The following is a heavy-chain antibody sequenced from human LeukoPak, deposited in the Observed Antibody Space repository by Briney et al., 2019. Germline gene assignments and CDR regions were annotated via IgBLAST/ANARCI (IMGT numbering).Heavy chain of an antibody. CDR2: ISSSSSYT. CDR3: ARLFIVVVPAATLVLQRDNWFDP. J-gene: IGHJ5*02. CDR1: AFTFSDYY. V-gene: IGHV3-11*06. Sequence: PGGSLRLSCAASAFTFSDYYMSWLRQAPGKGLEWVSYISSSSSYTNYADSVKGRFTISRDNAKNSLYLQMNSLRAEDTAVYYCARLFIVVVPAATLVLQRDNWFDPWGQGTLVTVSS. D-gene: IGHD2-2*01.